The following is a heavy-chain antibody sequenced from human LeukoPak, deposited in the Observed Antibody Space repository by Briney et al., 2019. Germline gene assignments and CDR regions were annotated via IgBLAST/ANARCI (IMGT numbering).Heavy chain of an antibody. V-gene: IGHV3-53*01. Sequence: GGSLRLSCAASGFTVSSNYMSWVRQAPGKGLEWVSVIYSGGSTHYADSVKGRFTISRDNSKNTLYLQMNSLRAEDTAVYYCARDNVGWFDPWGQGTLVTVSP. J-gene: IGHJ5*02. D-gene: IGHD2-15*01. CDR2: IYSGGST. CDR1: GFTVSSNY. CDR3: ARDNVGWFDP.